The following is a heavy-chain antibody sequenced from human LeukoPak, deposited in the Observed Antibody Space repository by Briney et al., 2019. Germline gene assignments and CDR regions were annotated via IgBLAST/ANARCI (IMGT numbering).Heavy chain of an antibody. V-gene: IGHV4-59*01. D-gene: IGHD3-10*01. CDR3: ARTTMVRGTYYMDV. J-gene: IGHJ6*03. CDR2: IYYSGGT. CDR1: GGSISSYY. Sequence: SETLSLTCTVSGGSISSYYWSWIRQPPGKGLEWIGYIYYSGGTNYNPSLKSRVTISVDTSKNQFSLKLSSVTAADTAVYYCARTTMVRGTYYMDVWGKGTTVTISS.